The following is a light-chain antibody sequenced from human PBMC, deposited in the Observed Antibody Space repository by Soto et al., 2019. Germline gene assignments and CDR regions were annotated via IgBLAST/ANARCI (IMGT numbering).Light chain of an antibody. J-gene: IGKJ2*01. CDR3: QQYGSSPQA. Sequence: EIVLTQSPGTLSLSPGERATLSYRASQSVSSSYLAWYQQKPGQAPRLLIYGASSRATGIPDRFSGSGSGTDFTLTISRLEPEDFAVYYCQQYGSSPQAFGQGTKLEIE. CDR2: GAS. V-gene: IGKV3-20*01. CDR1: QSVSSSY.